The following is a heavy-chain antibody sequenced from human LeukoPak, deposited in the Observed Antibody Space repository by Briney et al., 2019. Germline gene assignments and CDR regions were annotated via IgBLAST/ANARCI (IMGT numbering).Heavy chain of an antibody. V-gene: IGHV1-2*02. CDR2: INPNSGGT. CDR3: ARGSPYSGYDLDY. CDR1: GYTFTVYY. Sequence: ASVSVSSMPSGYTFTVYYMDWVRQAPGQGLERMGWINPNSGGTNFAQKFQGRVTMTRDTSISTAYMELSRLRSDDTAVYYGARGSPYSGYDLDYWGQGTLVTVSS. D-gene: IGHD5-12*01. J-gene: IGHJ4*02.